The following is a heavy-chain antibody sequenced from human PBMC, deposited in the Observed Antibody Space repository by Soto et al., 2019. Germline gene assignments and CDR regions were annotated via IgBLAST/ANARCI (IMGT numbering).Heavy chain of an antibody. J-gene: IGHJ4*02. V-gene: IGHV4-4*02. D-gene: IGHD6-19*01. CDR1: GGSISSSNW. CDR2: IYHSGSI. Sequence: PSETLSLTCAVSGGSISSSNWWSWVRQPPGKGLEWIGEIYHSGSINYNPPLKSRVTISVDKSKNQFSLKLSSVTAADTAVYYCARLIAVAGTVDYWGQGTLVTVSS. CDR3: ARLIAVAGTVDY.